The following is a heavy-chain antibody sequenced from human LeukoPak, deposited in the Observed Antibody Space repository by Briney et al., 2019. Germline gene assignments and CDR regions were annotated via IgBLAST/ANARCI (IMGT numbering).Heavy chain of an antibody. CDR2: VDPEDGET. Sequence: ASVKVSCKVSGYTFTDYYMHWVQQAPGKGLELMGLVDPEDGETIYAEKFQGRVTITADTSTDTAYMELSSLRSEDTAVYYCATDLTMVRKDFDYWGQGTLVTVSS. CDR1: GYTFTDYY. CDR3: ATDLTMVRKDFDY. J-gene: IGHJ4*02. V-gene: IGHV1-69-2*01. D-gene: IGHD3-10*01.